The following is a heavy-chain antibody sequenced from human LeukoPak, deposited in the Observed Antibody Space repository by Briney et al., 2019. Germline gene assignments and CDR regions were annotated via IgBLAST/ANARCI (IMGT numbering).Heavy chain of an antibody. D-gene: IGHD2-21*02. CDR2: ISWNSGSI. J-gene: IGHJ2*01. V-gene: IGHV3-9*01. CDR1: GFTFDDYA. Sequence: GGSLRLSCAASGFTFDDYAMHWVRQAPGKGLEWVSGISWNSGSIDYADSVKGRFTISRDNAKNSLYLQMNSLRAEDTALYYCAKGSGHIVVVTAYLYFDLWGRGTLVTVSS. CDR3: AKGSGHIVVVTAYLYFDL.